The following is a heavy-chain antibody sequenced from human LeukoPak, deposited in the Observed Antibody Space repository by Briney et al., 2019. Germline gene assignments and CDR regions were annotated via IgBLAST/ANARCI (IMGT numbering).Heavy chain of an antibody. Sequence: ASVKVSCKTSGYAFTGYYIHWVRQAPGQRLEWMGWINAGNGNTKYSQKFQGRVTITRDTSASTAYMELSSLRFEDTAVYYCARDRRMTAAASNWFDPWGQGTLVTVSS. D-gene: IGHD6-13*01. CDR1: GYAFTGYY. J-gene: IGHJ5*02. V-gene: IGHV1-3*01. CDR2: INAGNGNT. CDR3: ARDRRMTAAASNWFDP.